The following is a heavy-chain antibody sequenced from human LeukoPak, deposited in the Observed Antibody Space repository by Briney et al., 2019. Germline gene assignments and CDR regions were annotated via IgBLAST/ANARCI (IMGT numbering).Heavy chain of an antibody. CDR1: GGSISSSSYY. V-gene: IGHV4-39*07. D-gene: IGHD6-19*01. J-gene: IGHJ4*02. Sequence: MPSETLSLTCTVSGGSISSSSYYWGWIRQPPGKGLEWIGSIYYSGSTYYNPSLKSRVTISVDTSKNQFSLKLSSVTAADTAVYYCARGSSGWYDYFDYWGQGTLVTVSS. CDR3: ARGSSGWYDYFDY. CDR2: IYYSGST.